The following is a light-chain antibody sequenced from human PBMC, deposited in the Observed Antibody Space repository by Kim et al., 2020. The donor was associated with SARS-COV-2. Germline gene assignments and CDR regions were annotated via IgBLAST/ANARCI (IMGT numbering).Light chain of an antibody. V-gene: IGKV3-15*01. J-gene: IGKJ1*01. CDR2: DAT. Sequence: PRERAPLPCSASQTINNKLVWYQQKPGQAPRLLIYDATTRATGVPARFIGSGSETDFTLTISRLQSEDFAVYYCQQSNDWPPLTFGQGTKVDIK. CDR1: QTINNK. CDR3: QQSNDWPPLT.